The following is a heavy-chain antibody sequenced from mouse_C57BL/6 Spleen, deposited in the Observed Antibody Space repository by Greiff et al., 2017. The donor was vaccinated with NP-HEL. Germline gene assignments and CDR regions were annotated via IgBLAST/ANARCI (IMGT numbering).Heavy chain of an antibody. J-gene: IGHJ4*01. Sequence: QVQLQQPGAELVKPGASVKMSCKASGYTFTSYWITWVKQRPGQGLEWIGDIYPGSGSTNYNEKFKSKATLTVDTSSSTAYMQLSSLTSEDSAVYYCASKGSSYVEDAMDYWGQGTSVTVAS. CDR2: IYPGSGST. CDR3: ASKGSSYVEDAMDY. D-gene: IGHD1-1*01. V-gene: IGHV1-55*01. CDR1: GYTFTSYW.